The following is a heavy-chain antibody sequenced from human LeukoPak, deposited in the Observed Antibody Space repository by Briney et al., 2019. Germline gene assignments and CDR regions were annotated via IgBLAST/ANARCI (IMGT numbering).Heavy chain of an antibody. J-gene: IGHJ4*02. CDR3: ARRYGGYGDY. V-gene: IGHV3-48*03. CDR2: ISSSSTTI. D-gene: IGHD5-12*01. Sequence: PGGSLRLSCAASGFTFSSYEMNWVRQAPGKGLQWVSYISSSSTTIYYAGSVKGRFTISRDNAKNSLYLQMNSLRAEDTAVYYCARRYGGYGDYWGQGTPVTVSS. CDR1: GFTFSSYE.